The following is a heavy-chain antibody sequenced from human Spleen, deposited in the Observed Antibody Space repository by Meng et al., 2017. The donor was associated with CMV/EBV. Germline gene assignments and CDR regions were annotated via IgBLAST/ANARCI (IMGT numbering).Heavy chain of an antibody. Sequence: GESLKISCAASGFTFSSYWMSWVRQAPGKGLEWVSAISGSGGSTYYADSVEGRFTISRDNSKSTLYLQMNSLSAEDTAVYYCAKGRRIIAACSLGYYYYYGMDVWGQGTTVTVSS. CDR1: GFTFSSYW. CDR3: AKGRRIIAACSLGYYYYYGMDV. V-gene: IGHV3-23*01. CDR2: ISGSGGST. J-gene: IGHJ6*02. D-gene: IGHD6-6*01.